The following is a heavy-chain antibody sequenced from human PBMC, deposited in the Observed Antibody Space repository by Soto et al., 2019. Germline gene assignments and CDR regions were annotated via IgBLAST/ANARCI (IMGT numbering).Heavy chain of an antibody. CDR1: GGTFSTYS. CDR3: ASTMMGI. Sequence: QVQLAQSGAEVRKPGSSVKVSCKASGGTFSTYSLSWVRQAPGQGLEWMGGIIPIFGTTKYAQKFQGRLTLTADESTNTAFLELSSLRSEDSAVYYCASTMMGIWGQGTMVTVSS. J-gene: IGHJ3*02. D-gene: IGHD3-22*01. CDR2: IIPIFGTT. V-gene: IGHV1-69*01.